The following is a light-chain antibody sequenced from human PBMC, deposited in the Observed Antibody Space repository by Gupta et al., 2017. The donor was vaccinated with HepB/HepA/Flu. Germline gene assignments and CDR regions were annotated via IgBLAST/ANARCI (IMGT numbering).Light chain of an antibody. CDR1: SSDVGVYNY. CDR2: EVS. V-gene: IGLV2-8*01. Sequence: QSALTQLPSAHGSPGQYVTISCTGTSSDVGVYNYVSWYQQHPGKAPKLMIYEVSKRPSGVPDRFSGSKSGNTASLTVSGLQAEDEADYYCSSYAGSNNYVFGTGTKVTVL. CDR3: SSYAGSNNYV. J-gene: IGLJ1*01.